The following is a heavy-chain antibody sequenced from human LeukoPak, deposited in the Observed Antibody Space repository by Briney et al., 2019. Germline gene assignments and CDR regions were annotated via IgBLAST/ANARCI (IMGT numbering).Heavy chain of an antibody. CDR2: ITGSGGGT. Sequence: PGASLRLSYAASGFTFSNYAMSWVRQAPGKGLEWVSAITGSGGGTYYADSVKGRFTNSRDNSKNTLYLQMNSLRAEDTAVYYCAKWGDYDVLTGYYDPDYWGQGTLVTVSS. J-gene: IGHJ4*02. D-gene: IGHD3-9*01. CDR3: AKWGDYDVLTGYYDPDY. CDR1: GFTFSNYA. V-gene: IGHV3-23*01.